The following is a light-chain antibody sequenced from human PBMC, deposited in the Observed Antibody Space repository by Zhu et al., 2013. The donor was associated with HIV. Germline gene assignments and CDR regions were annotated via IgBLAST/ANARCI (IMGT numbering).Light chain of an antibody. J-gene: IGKJ1*01. Sequence: EIVMTQSPATLSVSPGERVPLSCRASQSLGSDLAWYQQKPGQAPRLLIYSASTRATGFPARFSGSGSGTEFTLTIRSLQSEDSAVYYCQHYYDWPPWTFGQGTKVEIK. CDR1: QSLGSD. V-gene: IGKV3-15*01. CDR3: QHYYDWPPWT. CDR2: SAS.